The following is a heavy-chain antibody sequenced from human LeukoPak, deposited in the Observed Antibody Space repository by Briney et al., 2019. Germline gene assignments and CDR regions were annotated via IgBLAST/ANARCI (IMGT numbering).Heavy chain of an antibody. CDR3: ARDRSASIAVVTAEIDY. CDR2: ISSSSSYI. CDR1: GCTFSTYS. J-gene: IGHJ4*02. D-gene: IGHD6-19*01. V-gene: IGHV3-21*01. Sequence: GGSLRLSCAASGCTFSTYSMNWVRQAPGKGLEWVSSISSSSSYIYYADSVKGRFTISRDNAKDSLYLQMNGLRAEDTAVYYCARDRSASIAVVTAEIDYWGQGTLVTVSS.